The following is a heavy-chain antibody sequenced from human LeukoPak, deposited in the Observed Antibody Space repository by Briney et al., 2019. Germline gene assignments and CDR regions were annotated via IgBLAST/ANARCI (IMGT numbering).Heavy chain of an antibody. Sequence: GESLKISCKGSGYSFTSYWIGWVRQMPGKGLEWMGIIYPGDSDTRYSPSFQGQVTISADKSISTAYLQWSSLKASDTAMYYCARPQGYSYGSAPFDIWGQGTMVTVSS. CDR2: IYPGDSDT. J-gene: IGHJ3*02. D-gene: IGHD5-18*01. V-gene: IGHV5-51*01. CDR1: GYSFTSYW. CDR3: ARPQGYSYGSAPFDI.